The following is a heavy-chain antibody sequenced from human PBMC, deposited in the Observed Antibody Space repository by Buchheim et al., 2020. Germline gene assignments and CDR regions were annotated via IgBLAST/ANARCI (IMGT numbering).Heavy chain of an antibody. Sequence: EVQLVESGGGLVQPGGSLRLSCAASGFTFSSHWMSWVRQAPGKGLEWVANIKQDGSEKYYVDSVKGRFTISRDNAKNSMYLQMNSLRAEDTAVYYCARDLGYYDFWSADYYYGMDVWGQGTT. V-gene: IGHV3-7*01. CDR3: ARDLGYYDFWSADYYYGMDV. J-gene: IGHJ6*02. CDR2: IKQDGSEK. D-gene: IGHD3-3*01. CDR1: GFTFSSHW.